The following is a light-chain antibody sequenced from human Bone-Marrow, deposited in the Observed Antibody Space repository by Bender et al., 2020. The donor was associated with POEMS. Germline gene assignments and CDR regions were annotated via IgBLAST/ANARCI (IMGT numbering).Light chain of an antibody. CDR1: SSNIGAHA. CDR2: SSH. Sequence: QSVLTQPPSASGTPGQRVTISCSGGSSNIGAHAVNWYQHLPGTAPKLLIYSSHRRPSEVPDRFSGSNSGTSASVAIAGLQAEDEADYYCQSYDSILSGPVFGGGTRLTVL. CDR3: QSYDSILSGPV. J-gene: IGLJ2*01. V-gene: IGLV1-44*01.